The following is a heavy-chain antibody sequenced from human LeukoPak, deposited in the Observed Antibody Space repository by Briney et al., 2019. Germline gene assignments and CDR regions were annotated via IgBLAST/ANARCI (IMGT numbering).Heavy chain of an antibody. CDR1: GYTFTGYY. V-gene: IGHV1-2*02. Sequence: ASVKVSCKASGYTFTGYYMHWVRQAPGQGLEWMGWINPNSGGTNYAQKFQGRVTMTRDTSISTAYMELSRLRSDDTAVYYCARGSGSEYQLRSPYYYYYMDVWGKGTTVTVSS. CDR3: ARGSGSEYQLRSPYYYYYMDV. CDR2: INPNSGGT. J-gene: IGHJ6*03. D-gene: IGHD2-2*01.